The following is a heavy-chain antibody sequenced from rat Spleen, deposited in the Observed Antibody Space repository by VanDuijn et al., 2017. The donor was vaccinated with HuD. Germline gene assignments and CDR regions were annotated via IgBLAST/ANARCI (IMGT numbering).Heavy chain of an antibody. J-gene: IGHJ2*01. Sequence: EVQLVESGGGLVQPGRSLKLSCAASGFTFSDYYMAWVRQAPGKGLEWVASITNIGGSTYYPDSVKGRFTISRDNAKSTLYLQMNSLRSEDTATYYCTTRPYYSSDWGQGVMVTVSS. CDR3: TTRPYYSSD. CDR2: ITNIGGST. D-gene: IGHD1-2*01. CDR1: GFTFSDYY. V-gene: IGHV5-20*01.